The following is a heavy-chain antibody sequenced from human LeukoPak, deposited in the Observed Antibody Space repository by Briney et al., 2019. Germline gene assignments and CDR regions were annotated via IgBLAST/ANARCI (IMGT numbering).Heavy chain of an antibody. CDR1: GGSISSYY. V-gene: IGHV4-59*01. J-gene: IGHJ4*02. CDR3: ARGKRAGPQLMDY. CDR2: IYYSGST. Sequence: SETLSLTCTVSGGSISSYYWSWIRQPPGKGLEWIGYIYYSGSTNYNPSLKSRVTISVDTSKNQFSLKLSSVTAADTAVYYCARGKRAGPQLMDYWGQGTQVTVSS. D-gene: IGHD2-8*01.